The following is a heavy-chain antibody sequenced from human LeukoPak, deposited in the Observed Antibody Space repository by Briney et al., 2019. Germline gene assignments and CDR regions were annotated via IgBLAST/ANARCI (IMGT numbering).Heavy chain of an antibody. CDR1: GFTFSDYY. CDR2: ISSSGSTI. V-gene: IGHV3-11*04. Sequence: PGGSLRLSCAASGFTFSDYYMSWIRQAPGKGLEWVSYISSSGSTIYYADSVKGRFTISRDNAKNSLYLQMNSLRAEDTAVYYCARVTMYYYGSGSYYSGVGIHYFDYWGQGTLVTVSS. D-gene: IGHD3-10*01. CDR3: ARVTMYYYGSGSYYSGVGIHYFDY. J-gene: IGHJ4*02.